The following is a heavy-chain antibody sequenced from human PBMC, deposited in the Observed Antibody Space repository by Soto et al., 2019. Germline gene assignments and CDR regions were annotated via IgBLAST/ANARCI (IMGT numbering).Heavy chain of an antibody. CDR1: GFTFSSYA. CDR3: AKGTPTGAATYPPFDY. V-gene: IGHV3-23*01. D-gene: IGHD1-26*01. Sequence: GGSLRLSCAASGFTFSSYAMSWVRQAPGKGLEWVSAISGGGVSTYYADSVKGRFTISRDNSKNTLYLQMNNLRAEDTAVYYCAKGTPTGAATYPPFDYWGQGTLVTVSS. J-gene: IGHJ4*02. CDR2: ISGGGVST.